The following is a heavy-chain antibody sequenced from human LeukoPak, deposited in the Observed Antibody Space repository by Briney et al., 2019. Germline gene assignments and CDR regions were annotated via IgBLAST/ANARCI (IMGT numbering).Heavy chain of an antibody. V-gene: IGHV3-30*04. J-gene: IGHJ1*01. CDR3: ARDTFRQWLTQGGYFQY. D-gene: IGHD6-19*01. CDR1: GLTFSSYA. CDR2: ISYDGSNK. Sequence: GGSLRLSCAASGLTFSSYAMHWVRQAPGKGLEWVAVISYDGSNKYYADSVKGRFTISRDNSKNTLSLQMNSLRTEDTAVYYCARDTFRQWLTQGGYFQYWGQGTLVTVSS.